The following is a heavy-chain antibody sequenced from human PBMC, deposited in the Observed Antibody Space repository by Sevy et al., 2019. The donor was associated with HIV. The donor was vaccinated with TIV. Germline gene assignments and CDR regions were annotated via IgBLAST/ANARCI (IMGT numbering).Heavy chain of an antibody. V-gene: IGHV3-7*03. CDR2: IKQDGSVK. J-gene: IGHJ4*02. D-gene: IGHD6-13*01. CDR1: GFSLNNYW. CDR3: VRAVATDGSF. Sequence: GGSLRLSCAASGFSLNNYWMSWVRQAPGKGLEWVANIKQDGSVKYYVESVKGRLTISKDNAMNLLYLQMNSLRAEDTALYYCVRAVATDGSFWGQGTLVTVSS.